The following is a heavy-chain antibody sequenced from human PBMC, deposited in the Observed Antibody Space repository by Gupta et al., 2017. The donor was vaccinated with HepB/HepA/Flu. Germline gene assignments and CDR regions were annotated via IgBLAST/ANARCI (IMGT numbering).Heavy chain of an antibody. CDR1: GYRFTGYY. J-gene: IGHJ6*03. Sequence: QVHLVQSGAEVKKPGASVKVSCKASGYRFTGYYIYWVRQAPGQGLEWMGWMNPNSGGTNYAQKFKGRVTMTRDTSISTAYMELSRLRSDDTAVYYCAREPLRIVGASSWNMDVWGKGTTVTVSS. V-gene: IGHV1-2*02. CDR2: MNPNSGGT. D-gene: IGHD1-26*01. CDR3: AREPLRIVGASSWNMDV.